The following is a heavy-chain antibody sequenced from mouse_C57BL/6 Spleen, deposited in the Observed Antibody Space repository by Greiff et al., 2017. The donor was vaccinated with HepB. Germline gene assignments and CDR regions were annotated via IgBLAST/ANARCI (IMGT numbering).Heavy chain of an antibody. J-gene: IGHJ4*01. Sequence: QVQLKQSGAELVKPGASVKISCKASGYAFSSYWMNWVKQRPGKGLEWIGQIYPGDGDTNYNGKFKGKATLTADKSPSTAYMQHSSLTPEDYAVYVWARGPTVGATGAMDYLGQGTSVTVSS. CDR1: GYAFSSYW. V-gene: IGHV1-80*01. D-gene: IGHD1-1*01. CDR2: IYPGDGDT. CDR3: ARGPTVGATGAMDY.